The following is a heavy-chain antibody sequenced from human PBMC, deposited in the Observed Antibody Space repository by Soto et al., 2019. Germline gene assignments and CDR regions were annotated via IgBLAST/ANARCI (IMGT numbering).Heavy chain of an antibody. V-gene: IGHV1-18*01. D-gene: IGHD2-2*01. CDR2: MRSYYDNT. CDR3: ARDLRSSYRSLDC. Sequence: ASVKVSCKASGYTFTNHDISWVRQAPGQGLEWVGWMRSYYDNTNYAHSFQGRVTMTRDSSTRTDYMELRGLRSDDTAVYYCARDLRSSYRSLDCWGQGTLVTVSS. CDR1: GYTFTNHD. J-gene: IGHJ4*02.